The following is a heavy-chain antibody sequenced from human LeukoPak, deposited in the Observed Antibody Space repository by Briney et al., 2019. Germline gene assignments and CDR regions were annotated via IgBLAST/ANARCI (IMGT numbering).Heavy chain of an antibody. CDR2: ISAYNGNT. Sequence: ASVKVSCKASGYTFTSYSISWVRQAPGQGLEWMGWISAYNGNTNYAQKLQGRVTMTTDTSTSTAYMELRSLRSDDTAVYYCAREDDYSYYYYGMDVWGQGTTVTVSS. V-gene: IGHV1-18*01. D-gene: IGHD2-15*01. CDR3: AREDDYSYYYYGMDV. CDR1: GYTFTSYS. J-gene: IGHJ6*02.